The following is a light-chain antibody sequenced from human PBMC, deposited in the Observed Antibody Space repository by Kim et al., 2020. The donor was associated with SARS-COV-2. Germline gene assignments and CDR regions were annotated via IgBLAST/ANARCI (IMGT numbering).Light chain of an antibody. CDR1: QPVSSK. Sequence: EIVMTQSPATLSVSPVERATLSCRASQPVSSKLAWYQHKPGQAPRLLIHGISTRATGVPARFSGSGSGTEFTLTISSLQFEDFAVYYCQQYYNWPPVTFGGGTKVEIK. J-gene: IGKJ4*01. CDR2: GIS. CDR3: QQYYNWPPVT. V-gene: IGKV3-15*01.